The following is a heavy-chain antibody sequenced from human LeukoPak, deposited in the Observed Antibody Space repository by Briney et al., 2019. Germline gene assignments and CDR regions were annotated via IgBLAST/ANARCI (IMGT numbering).Heavy chain of an antibody. J-gene: IGHJ3*02. D-gene: IGHD2-2*01. CDR3: AGGRVVIGRSGFDI. V-gene: IGHV4-34*01. CDR2: INHRGST. Sequence: PSETLSLTCVVYGESFSDYYWSWIRQPPGGGLEWIAEINHRGSTNYNPSLKGRVIISVDTSKNQFSLQLNSVTASDTAVYYCAGGRVVIGRSGFDIWGQGTVVTVSS. CDR1: GESFSDYY.